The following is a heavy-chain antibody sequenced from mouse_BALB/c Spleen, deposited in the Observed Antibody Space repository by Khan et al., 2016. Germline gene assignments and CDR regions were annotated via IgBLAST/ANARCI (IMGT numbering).Heavy chain of an antibody. CDR2: IDPFNGGT. CDR1: GYSFTSYY. V-gene: IGHV1S135*01. CDR3: ASSTQSFYAMDY. J-gene: IGHJ4*01. Sequence: VQLQQSGPELMKPGASVKISCKASGYSFTSYYMYWVKQSHGKSLEWIGYIDPFNGGTSYNQKFKGKATLTVDKSSSTAYMHLSSLTSEDSAVXYCASSTQSFYAMDYWGQGTSVTVSS. D-gene: IGHD1-1*01.